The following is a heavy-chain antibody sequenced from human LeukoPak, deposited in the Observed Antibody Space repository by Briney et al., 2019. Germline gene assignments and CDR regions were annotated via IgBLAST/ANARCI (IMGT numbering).Heavy chain of an antibody. J-gene: IGHJ4*02. CDR1: GYTFTSYG. V-gene: IGHV1-18*01. Sequence: ASVKVSCKASGYTFTSYGISWVRQAPGQGLEWMGWISAYNCNTNYAQKLQGRVTMTTDTSTSTAYMELRSLRSDDTAVYYCARARNPLLWFGESIPNFDYWGQGTLVTVSS. D-gene: IGHD3-10*01. CDR2: ISAYNCNT. CDR3: ARARNPLLWFGESIPNFDY.